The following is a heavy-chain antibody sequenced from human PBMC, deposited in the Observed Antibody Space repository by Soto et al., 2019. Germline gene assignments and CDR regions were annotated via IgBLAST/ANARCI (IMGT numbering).Heavy chain of an antibody. J-gene: IGHJ1*01. CDR3: XSQXXXQQLVYGXYFQH. CDR1: GGSIXSXNX. D-gene: IGHD6-13*01. CDR2: IYHSGST. V-gene: IGHV4-4*02. Sequence: QVQLQESGPGLVKPSGTLSLTCAVSGGSIXSXNXWXWVRQPPGKGLEXIGEIYHSGSTNYNPSLKSRVTISXXXXKXXXXXXXXXXXXXXXXVXXXXSQXXXQQLVYGXYFQHWGQGTLVTVSS.